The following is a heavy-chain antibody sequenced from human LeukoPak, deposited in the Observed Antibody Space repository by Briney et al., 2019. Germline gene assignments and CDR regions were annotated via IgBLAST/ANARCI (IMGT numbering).Heavy chain of an antibody. Sequence: GGSLRLSCAASGFTFTSDSLSCVREAPGKRLEWVSCISSGGDSRYYADSLRGRFTISRDNAENSLYLQINSLTAEHTAVYYCAIGRSYNAWPAGYWGQGTLVTVSS. CDR2: ISSGGDSR. CDR1: GFTFTSDS. V-gene: IGHV3-21*06. J-gene: IGHJ4*02. D-gene: IGHD5-24*01. CDR3: AIGRSYNAWPAGY.